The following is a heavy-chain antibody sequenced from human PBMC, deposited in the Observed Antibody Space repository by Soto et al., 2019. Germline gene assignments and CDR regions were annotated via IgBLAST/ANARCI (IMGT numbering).Heavy chain of an antibody. D-gene: IGHD7-27*01. CDR2: IYYSGSS. Sequence: QVQLQESGPGLVKPSETLSLTCAVSGDSLNSGNCWTWVRQPPGKGREWMGEIYYSGSSSYNPSLKSRVPISLDTSKNIFSLSVNSVTAAYPPPYYCARATAGGLGYWGQGTLVLVSS. CDR1: GDSLNSGNC. J-gene: IGHJ4*02. CDR3: ARATAGGLGY. V-gene: IGHV4-4*02.